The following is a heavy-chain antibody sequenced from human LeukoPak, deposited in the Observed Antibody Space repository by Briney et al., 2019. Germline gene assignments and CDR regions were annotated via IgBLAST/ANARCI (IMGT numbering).Heavy chain of an antibody. D-gene: IGHD3-10*01. CDR1: GGSISSYY. Sequence: SETLSLTCTVSGGSISSYYWSWIRQPPGKGLERIWYIYYSGSTNYNPSLKSRVTISVDTSKNQFSLKLSSVTAADTAVYYCARARGVRGGNFDYWGQGTLVTVSS. CDR2: IYYSGST. V-gene: IGHV4-59*01. CDR3: ARARGVRGGNFDY. J-gene: IGHJ4*02.